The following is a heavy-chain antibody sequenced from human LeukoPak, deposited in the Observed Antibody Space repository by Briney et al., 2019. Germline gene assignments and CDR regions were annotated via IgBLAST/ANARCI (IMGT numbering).Heavy chain of an antibody. D-gene: IGHD2-2*01. CDR1: GYTFTSYG. CDR2: IIAYNGNT. V-gene: IGHV1-18*01. CDR3: ARDHVVVPAAMVYYYGMDV. J-gene: IGHJ6*02. Sequence: EASVKVSCKASGYTFTSYGISWVRQAPGQGLEWMGWIIAYNGNTNYAQKLQGRVTMTTDTSTSTAYMELRSLRSDDTAVYYCARDHVVVPAAMVYYYGMDVWGQGTTVTVSS.